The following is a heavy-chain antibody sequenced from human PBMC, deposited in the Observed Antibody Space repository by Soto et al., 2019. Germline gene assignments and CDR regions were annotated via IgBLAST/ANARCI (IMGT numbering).Heavy chain of an antibody. CDR3: ARSDAPDYMDV. CDR1: GFTISDYD. Sequence: GGSLRLSCTVSGFTISDYDMSWIRQAPGKGLEWVSYISSSGSTIYYADSVKGRFTISRDNAKNSLYLQMNSLRAEDTAVYYCARSDAPDYMDVWGKGTTVTVSS. V-gene: IGHV3-11*01. CDR2: ISSSGSTI. J-gene: IGHJ6*03.